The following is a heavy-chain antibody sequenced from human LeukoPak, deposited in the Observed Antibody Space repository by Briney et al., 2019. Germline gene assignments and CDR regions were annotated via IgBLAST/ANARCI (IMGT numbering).Heavy chain of an antibody. J-gene: IGHJ5*02. D-gene: IGHD5-24*01. CDR2: ISPSGGST. V-gene: IGHV1-46*01. Sequence: ASVKVSCKAFGDTFTSNYMHWVRQAPGQGPEWMGVISPSGGSTTYAQKFQGSVTLTRDISTSTDYLELSSLRSEATAVYDCASDNSVRDEAWWFNPWGQGTLVTVSS. CDR1: GDTFTSNY. CDR3: ASDNSVRDEAWWFNP.